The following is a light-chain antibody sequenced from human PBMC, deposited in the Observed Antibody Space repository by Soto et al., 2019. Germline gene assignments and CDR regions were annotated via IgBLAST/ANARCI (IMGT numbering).Light chain of an antibody. Sequence: QSALTQPASVSGSPGQSITISCTGTSSDVGGYNFVSWYQQHPGKAPKLMIYEVNKRPSGVSTRFSGSKSANTASLTISGLQAEDEADYYCSSYTSSNTLVFGGGTKLTVL. CDR2: EVN. CDR1: SSDVGGYNF. V-gene: IGLV2-14*01. CDR3: SSYTSSNTLV. J-gene: IGLJ3*02.